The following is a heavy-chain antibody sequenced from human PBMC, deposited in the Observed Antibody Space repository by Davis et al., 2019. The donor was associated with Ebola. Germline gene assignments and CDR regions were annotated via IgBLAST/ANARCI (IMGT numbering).Heavy chain of an antibody. D-gene: IGHD6-6*01. J-gene: IGHJ4*02. CDR3: ARGLSAARLDY. V-gene: IGHV4-39*07. CDR1: GGSISSSSYY. CDR2: INHSGST. Sequence: SETLSLTCTVSGGSISSSSYYWGWIRQPPGKGLEWIGEINHSGSTNYNPSLKSRVTISVDTSKNQFSLKLSSVTAADTAVYYCARGLSAARLDYWGQGTLVTVSS.